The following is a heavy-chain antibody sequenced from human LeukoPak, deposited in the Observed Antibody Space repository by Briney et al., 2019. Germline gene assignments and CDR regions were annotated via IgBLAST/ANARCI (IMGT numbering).Heavy chain of an antibody. J-gene: IGHJ5*02. CDR1: GYTFTSYG. Sequence: ASVKVSCKASGYTFTSYGISWVRQAPGQGLEWMGWISAYNGNTNYAQKLQGRVTMTTDTSTSTAYMELGSLRSDDTAVYYCARVLRFLEWFNWFDPWGQGTLVTVSS. CDR2: ISAYNGNT. CDR3: ARVLRFLEWFNWFDP. V-gene: IGHV1-18*01. D-gene: IGHD3-3*01.